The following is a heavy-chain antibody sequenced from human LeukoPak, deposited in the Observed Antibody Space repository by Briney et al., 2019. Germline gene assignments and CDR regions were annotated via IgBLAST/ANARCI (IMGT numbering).Heavy chain of an antibody. CDR2: IHYSGST. Sequence: SETLSLTCTVSGGSISSYYWSWIRQPPGKGLEWIGYIHYSGSTHYNPSLKSRVAISVDTSKNQVSLKLRSVTAADTAVYYCARTTEGYAGGPGYSYYYYMDVWGKGTTVTISS. D-gene: IGHD5-12*01. J-gene: IGHJ6*03. CDR1: GGSISSYY. V-gene: IGHV4-59*01. CDR3: ARTTEGYAGGPGYSYYYYMDV.